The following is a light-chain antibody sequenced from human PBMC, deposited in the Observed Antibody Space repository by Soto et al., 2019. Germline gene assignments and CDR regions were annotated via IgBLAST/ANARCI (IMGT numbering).Light chain of an antibody. CDR2: LNSDGSH. CDR3: QTWGTGIQV. J-gene: IGLJ2*01. V-gene: IGLV4-69*01. CDR1: SGHSSYA. Sequence: QTVVTQSPSASASLGDSVKLTCTLSSGHSSYAIAWHQQQPEKGPRYLMKLNSDGSHSKGDGIPDRFSGSSSGAERYLTISSLQSEDEAYYYCQTWGTGIQVFGGGTQLTVL.